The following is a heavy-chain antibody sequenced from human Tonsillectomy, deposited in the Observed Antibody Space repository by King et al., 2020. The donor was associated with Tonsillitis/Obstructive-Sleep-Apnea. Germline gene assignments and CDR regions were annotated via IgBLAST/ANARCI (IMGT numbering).Heavy chain of an antibody. CDR2: IDWDDDK. V-gene: IGHV2-70*11. J-gene: IGHJ4*02. D-gene: IGHD1-26*01. Sequence: TLKESGPALVKPTQTLTLTCTFSGFSLSTSGMCVSWIRQPPGKALEWLARIDWDDDKYYSTSLKTRLTISKDPSKNQVVLTMTNMDPVDTATYYCARTPYSVSYSAPDYWGQGTLGTVSS. CDR3: ARTPYSVSYSAPDY. CDR1: GFSLSTSGMC.